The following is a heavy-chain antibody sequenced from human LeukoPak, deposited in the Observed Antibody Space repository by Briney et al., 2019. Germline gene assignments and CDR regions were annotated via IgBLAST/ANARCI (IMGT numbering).Heavy chain of an antibody. CDR2: IKSKSYGGAA. D-gene: IGHD3-16*01. CDR1: GFAFNNAW. CDR3: TTWPDSLGT. J-gene: IGHJ5*02. Sequence: PGGSLRLSCAASGFAFNNAWMSWVRQAPGKGLEWIGRIKSKSYGGAADYAAPVKGRFTISRDDSINRLYLQMNSLKSEDTAVYYCTTWPDSLGTWGRGTLVTVSS. V-gene: IGHV3-15*01.